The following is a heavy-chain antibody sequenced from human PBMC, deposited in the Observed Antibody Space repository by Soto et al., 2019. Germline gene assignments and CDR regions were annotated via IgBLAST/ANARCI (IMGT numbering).Heavy chain of an antibody. V-gene: IGHV1-69*02. CDR2: IIPILGIA. CDR3: AMTWTVPAARWADN. CDR1: GGTFSSYP. J-gene: IGHJ4*02. D-gene: IGHD2-2*01. Sequence: QVQLVQSGAEVKKPGSSVKVSCKASGGTFSSYPISWVRQAPGQGLEWMGRIIPILGIANYAQKFQGRVTITADKDXSTAYMELSSLRSEDTAVYYCAMTWTVPAARWADNWGQGTLVTVSS.